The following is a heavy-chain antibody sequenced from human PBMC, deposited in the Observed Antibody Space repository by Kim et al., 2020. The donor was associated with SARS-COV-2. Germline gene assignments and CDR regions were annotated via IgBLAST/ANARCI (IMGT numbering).Heavy chain of an antibody. CDR2: IWYDGSNK. CDR1: GFTFSSYG. CDR3: ASGITMFDFYAFDI. Sequence: GGSLRLSCAASGFTFSSYGMHWVRQAPGKGLEWVAVIWYDGSNKYYADSVKGRFTISRDNSKNTLYLQMNSLRAEDTAVYYCASGITMFDFYAFDIWGQGTMVTVSS. V-gene: IGHV3-33*08. J-gene: IGHJ3*02. D-gene: IGHD3-10*02.